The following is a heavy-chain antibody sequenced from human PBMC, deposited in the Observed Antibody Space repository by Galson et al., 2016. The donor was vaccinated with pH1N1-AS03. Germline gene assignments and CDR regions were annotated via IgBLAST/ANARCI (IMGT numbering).Heavy chain of an antibody. V-gene: IGHV3-30*18. Sequence: SLRLSCAVSGFTFSGYGMHWVRQAPGKGLEWVAVISYDESHRYYADSVKGRFTVSRDNSKNTLYMQMNSLRTEDTAVYYCAKEAMSGGIVVLYNWFDSWGPGTLVTVSS. D-gene: IGHD3-16*02. CDR2: ISYDESHR. CDR3: AKEAMSGGIVVLYNWFDS. CDR1: GFTFSGYG. J-gene: IGHJ5*01.